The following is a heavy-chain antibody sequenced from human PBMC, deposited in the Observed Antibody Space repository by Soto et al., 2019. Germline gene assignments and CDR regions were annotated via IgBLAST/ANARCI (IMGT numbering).Heavy chain of an antibody. CDR2: IYSSGRT. CDR3: ARDGAMTPYFEYFLH. Sequence: EVQLVESGGGLIQPGGSLRLSCAASGFTVSSNYMSWVRQAPGKGLEWVSTIYSSGRTFYADSVKGRFTISRDNSKNSLYLQMDSLRAEDTAVYYCARDGAMTPYFEYFLHWGQGTLVTVSS. V-gene: IGHV3-53*01. CDR1: GFTVSSNY. D-gene: IGHD2-15*01. J-gene: IGHJ1*01.